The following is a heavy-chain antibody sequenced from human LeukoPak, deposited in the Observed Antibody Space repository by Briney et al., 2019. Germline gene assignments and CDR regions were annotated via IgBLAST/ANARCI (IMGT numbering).Heavy chain of an antibody. CDR3: ARITVTAGNY. J-gene: IGHJ4*02. V-gene: IGHV3-23*01. CDR1: GFSFSSYA. D-gene: IGHD2-21*02. Sequence: GGSLRLSCATSGFSFSSYAMSWVRQAPGKGLEWVSAMSSSDDGRYYAASVRGRFTISRDTSRSTLYLQMNSLRAEDTAVYYCARITVTAGNYWGQGTLVTVSS. CDR2: MSSSDDGR.